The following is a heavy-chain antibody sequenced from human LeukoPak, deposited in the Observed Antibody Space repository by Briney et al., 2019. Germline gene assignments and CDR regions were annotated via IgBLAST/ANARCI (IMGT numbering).Heavy chain of an antibody. V-gene: IGHV4-61*08. CDR2: IYYSGST. CDR3: ARSVDGYNLRRSEYYFDY. D-gene: IGHD5-24*01. Sequence: PSETLSLTCTVSGGSISSGGYSWSWIRQHPGKGLEWIGYIYYSGSTNYNPSLKSRVTISVDTSKNQFSLKLSSVTAADTAVYYCARSVDGYNLRRSEYYFDYWGQGTLVTVSS. J-gene: IGHJ4*02. CDR1: GGSISSGGYS.